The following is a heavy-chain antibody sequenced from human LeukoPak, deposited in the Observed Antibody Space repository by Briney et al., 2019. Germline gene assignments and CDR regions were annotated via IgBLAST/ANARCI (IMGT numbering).Heavy chain of an antibody. J-gene: IGHJ6*02. D-gene: IGHD2/OR15-2a*01. Sequence: PSETLSLTCAVYGGSFSGYYWSWIRQPPGKGLEWIGEINHSGGTNYNPSLKSRVTISVDTSKNQFSLKLSSVTAADTAVYYCARGRRVPSGQIAYYYYGMDVWGQGTTVTVSS. V-gene: IGHV4-34*01. CDR3: ARGRRVPSGQIAYYYYGMDV. CDR2: INHSGGT. CDR1: GGSFSGYY.